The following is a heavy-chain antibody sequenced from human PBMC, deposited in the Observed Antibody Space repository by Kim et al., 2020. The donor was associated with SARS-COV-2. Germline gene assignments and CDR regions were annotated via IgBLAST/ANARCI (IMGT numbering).Heavy chain of an antibody. CDR3: TRDKGEGRGNYGF. CDR2: LNNDGSRK. J-gene: IGHJ5*01. D-gene: IGHD1-7*01. CDR1: GFSVDSFH. Sequence: GGSLRLSCAPSGFSVDSFHMSWVRQAPGKGLEWVADLNNDGSRKEFEDSVKGRFTISRDNAKNSVYLQMDSLRVEDTAVYYCTRDKGEGRGNYGF. V-gene: IGHV3-7*01.